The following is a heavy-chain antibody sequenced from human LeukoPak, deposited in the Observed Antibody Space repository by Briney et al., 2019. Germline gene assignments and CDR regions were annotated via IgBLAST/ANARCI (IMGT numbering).Heavy chain of an antibody. D-gene: IGHD3-3*01. J-gene: IGHJ3*02. Sequence: SETLSLTCTVSGGSISSYYWSWIRQPPGKGLEWIGYIYYSGGTNYNPSLKSRVTISVDTSKNQFSLKLSSVTAADTAVYYCARRPIFGVAQSAFDIWGQGTMVTVSS. CDR1: GGSISSYY. CDR3: ARRPIFGVAQSAFDI. V-gene: IGHV4-59*01. CDR2: IYYSGGT.